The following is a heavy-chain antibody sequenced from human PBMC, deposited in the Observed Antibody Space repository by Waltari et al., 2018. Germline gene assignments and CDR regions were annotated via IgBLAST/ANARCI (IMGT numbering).Heavy chain of an antibody. CDR1: GFTVTITY. J-gene: IGHJ3*01. D-gene: IGHD6-6*01. Sequence: EGQLVESGGGLVKPGGSLILSCAASGFTVTITYMNWVRQAPGKGLEWVSTIYSSATTFYADSVKGRFTISRDNSKNILFLQMDDLRVNDTAVYFCARGGQIVRPRPLDLWGPGTLVTVSS. CDR3: ARGGQIVRPRPLDL. V-gene: IGHV3-66*01. CDR2: IYSSATT.